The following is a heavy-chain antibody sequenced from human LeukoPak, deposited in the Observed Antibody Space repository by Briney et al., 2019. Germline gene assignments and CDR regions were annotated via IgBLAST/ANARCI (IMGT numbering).Heavy chain of an antibody. CDR2: INPNSGGT. CDR3: ARASYWYLRWFDP. D-gene: IGHD4-23*01. CDR1: GYTFTGYY. Sequence: ASVKVSCKASGYTFTGYYMHWVRQAPGQGLEWMGWINPNSGGTNYAQKFQGRVTITADKSTSTAYMELSSLRSEDTAVYYCARASYWYLRWFDPWGQGTLVPVSS. J-gene: IGHJ5*02. V-gene: IGHV1-2*02.